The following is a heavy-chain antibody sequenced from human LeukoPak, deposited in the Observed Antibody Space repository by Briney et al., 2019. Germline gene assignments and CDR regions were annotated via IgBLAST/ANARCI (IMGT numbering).Heavy chain of an antibody. CDR1: GFTFSSYA. V-gene: IGHV3-21*01. Sequence: PGGSLRLSCTASGFTFSSYAMSWVRQAPGKGLEWVSSISSSSSYIYYADSVKGRFTISRDNAKNSLYLQMNSLRAEDTAVYYCARDWAVAGQAFDYWGQGTLVTVSS. CDR2: ISSSSSYI. D-gene: IGHD6-19*01. CDR3: ARDWAVAGQAFDY. J-gene: IGHJ4*02.